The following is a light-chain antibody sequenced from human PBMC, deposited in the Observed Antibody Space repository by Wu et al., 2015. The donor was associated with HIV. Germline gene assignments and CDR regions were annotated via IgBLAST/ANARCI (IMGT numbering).Light chain of an antibody. J-gene: IGKJ4*01. Sequence: EIVLTQSPGTLSLSPGERATLSCRASQSVSSSYLAWYQQKPGQAPRLLIYGASSRATGIPDRFSGSGSGTDFTLTISRLEPEDCAVYYRQQYNSWVLTFGGGTKVEIE. CDR3: QQYNSWVLT. CDR2: GAS. CDR1: QSVSSSY. V-gene: IGKV3-20*01.